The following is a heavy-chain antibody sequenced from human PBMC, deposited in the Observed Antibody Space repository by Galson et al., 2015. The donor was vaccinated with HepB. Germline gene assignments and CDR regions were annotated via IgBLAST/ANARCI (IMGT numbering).Heavy chain of an antibody. V-gene: IGHV5-51*01. D-gene: IGHD4/OR15-4a*01. CDR1: GYSLTSYW. Sequence: QSGAEVKKPGESLRISCKGSGYSLTSYWIAWVRQMPGKGLEWMGIIYPGDSDTRYSPSFQGQVTISADKSINTAYLQWSSLKASDTAMYYCARDQDPGARPLWYFDLWGRGTLVTVSS. CDR2: IYPGDSDT. J-gene: IGHJ2*01. CDR3: ARDQDPGARPLWYFDL.